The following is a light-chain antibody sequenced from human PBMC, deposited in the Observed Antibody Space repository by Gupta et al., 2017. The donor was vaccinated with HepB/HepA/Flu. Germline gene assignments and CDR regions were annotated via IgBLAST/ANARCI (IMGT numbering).Light chain of an antibody. CDR1: QKVSSSY. V-gene: IGKV3-20*01. J-gene: IGKJ2*02. CDR2: GAY. CDR3: QHNNSSPCT. Sequence: IVLTQSPGTLSLSPGERATLSCRARQKVSSSYLAWYQQQTGQAPRLLIYGAYSRATGIPDRCSGSGCGSEFTLTLSRREPEDFAGEYCQHNNSSPCTCGQGTKLDI.